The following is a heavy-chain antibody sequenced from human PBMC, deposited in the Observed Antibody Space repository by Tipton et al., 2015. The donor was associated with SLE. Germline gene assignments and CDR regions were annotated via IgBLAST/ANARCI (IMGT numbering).Heavy chain of an antibody. CDR2: INHSGST. Sequence: LRLSCAVYGGSFSGYYWSWIRQPPGKGLEWIGEINHSGSTNYNPSLKSRVTISVDTSKNQFSLKLSSVTAADTAVYYCARDMRGGLFFDYWGQGTLVTVSS. V-gene: IGHV4-34*01. J-gene: IGHJ4*02. CDR3: ARDMRGGLFFDY. CDR1: GGSFSGYY. D-gene: IGHD2-15*01.